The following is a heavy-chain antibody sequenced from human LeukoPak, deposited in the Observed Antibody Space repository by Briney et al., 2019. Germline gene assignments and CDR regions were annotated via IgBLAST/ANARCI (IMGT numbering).Heavy chain of an antibody. CDR3: ARLATTVTTNWYFDL. D-gene: IGHD4-17*01. Sequence: PSETLSLTCTVSGGFISSYYWSWIRQPPGKGLEWIGYIYYSGSTNYNPSLKSRVTISVDTSKNQFSLKLSSVTAADTAVYYCARLATTVTTNWYFDLWGRGTLVTVSS. CDR2: IYYSGST. J-gene: IGHJ2*01. CDR1: GGFISSYY. V-gene: IGHV4-59*08.